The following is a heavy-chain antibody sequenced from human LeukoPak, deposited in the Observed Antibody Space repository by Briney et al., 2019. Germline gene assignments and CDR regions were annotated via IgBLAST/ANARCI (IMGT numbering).Heavy chain of an antibody. J-gene: IGHJ4*02. CDR2: INHSGST. Sequence: PSETLSLTCAVYGGSFSGYYWSWIRQPPGKGLEWIGEINHSGSTNYNPSLKSRVTISVDTSKNQFSLRLSSVTAADTAVYYCAREVADLFDYWGQGTLVTVSS. CDR3: AREVADLFDY. V-gene: IGHV4-34*01. CDR1: GGSFSGYY. D-gene: IGHD3-3*01.